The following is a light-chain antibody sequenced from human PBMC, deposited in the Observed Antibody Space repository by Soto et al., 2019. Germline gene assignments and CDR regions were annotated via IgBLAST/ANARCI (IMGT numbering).Light chain of an antibody. CDR2: DXT. Sequence: QSVLTPAATVAGSPGEAETVVCTDTISRVGLYARISWYQQFPDTAPKLLMYDXTNRPSGVPDRFSGSQSGKTASLTVSGLQAEDEADYYCSSYTSSSTYVFGTGNKVTVL. J-gene: IGLJ1*01. CDR3: SSYTSSSTYV. CDR1: ISRVGLYAR. V-gene: IGLV2-18*02.